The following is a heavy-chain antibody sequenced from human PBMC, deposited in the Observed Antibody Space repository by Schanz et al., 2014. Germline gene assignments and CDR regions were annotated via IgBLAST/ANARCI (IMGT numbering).Heavy chain of an antibody. J-gene: IGHJ3*02. CDR2: ISGSGGST. Sequence: EVQLVESGGGLVQPGGSLRLSCSASGFTFSSYAMSWVRQAPGKGLEWVSAISGSGGSTYYADSVKGRFTISRDNSKNTLYLQVNSLRAEDTAVYYCAKGRFGELSAFDIWGQGTMVTVSS. V-gene: IGHV3-23*04. CDR3: AKGRFGELSAFDI. D-gene: IGHD3-10*01. CDR1: GFTFSSYA.